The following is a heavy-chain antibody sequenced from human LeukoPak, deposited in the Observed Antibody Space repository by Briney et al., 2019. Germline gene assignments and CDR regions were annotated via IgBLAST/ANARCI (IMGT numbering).Heavy chain of an antibody. CDR2: ISSSGSTI. CDR3: ARHGPGGVFDY. D-gene: IGHD2-8*02. Sequence: KAGGSLRLSCAASGFTFSSYAMSWVRQAPGKGLEWVSYISSSGSTIYYADSVKGRFTISRDNAKNSLYLQMNSLRAEDTAVYYCARHGPGGVFDYWGQGTLVTVSS. V-gene: IGHV3-11*01. J-gene: IGHJ4*02. CDR1: GFTFSSYA.